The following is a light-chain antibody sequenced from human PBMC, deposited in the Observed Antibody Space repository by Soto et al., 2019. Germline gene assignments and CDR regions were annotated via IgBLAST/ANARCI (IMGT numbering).Light chain of an antibody. J-gene: IGLJ1*01. CDR2: EVT. CDR1: SGVIGGYKF. Sequence: QSVLAQPASVSGSPGQSITVSCAGASGVIGGYKFVSWYQQHPGNAPKHLIFEVTNRPSGVSSRFSGSRSGNTASLTISGLQPEDKADYYCGSYTSSSTLYVFGTGTTVTV. V-gene: IGLV2-14*01. CDR3: GSYTSSSTLYV.